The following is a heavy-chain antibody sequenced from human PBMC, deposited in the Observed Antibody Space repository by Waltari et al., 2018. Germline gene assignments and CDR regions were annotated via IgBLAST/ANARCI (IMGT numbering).Heavy chain of an antibody. Sequence: EVQLVQSGAEVKKPGDSLKISCKGSEYSFPRYWIGWVRQMPGKGLEWMGIIYPADSDTRYSPSFQGQVTISVDKSISTAYLQWSSLKASDTAMYYCARMGYSGYDYVDVWGQGTTVTVSS. J-gene: IGHJ6*02. CDR3: ARMGYSGYDYVDV. V-gene: IGHV5-51*01. CDR1: EYSFPRYW. CDR2: IYPADSDT. D-gene: IGHD5-12*01.